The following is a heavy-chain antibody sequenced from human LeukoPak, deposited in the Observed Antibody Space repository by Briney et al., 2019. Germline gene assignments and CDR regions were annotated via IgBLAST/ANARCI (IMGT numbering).Heavy chain of an antibody. CDR1: GGSISSGGYS. Sequence: PSQTLSLTCAVSGGSISSGGYSWSWIRQPPGKGLEWIGYIYHSGSTYYNPSLKSRVTISVDTSKNQFSLKLSSVTAADTAVYYCARGFGFGELKNDYWGQGTLVTVSS. J-gene: IGHJ4*02. CDR3: ARGFGFGELKNDY. D-gene: IGHD3-10*01. V-gene: IGHV4-30-2*05. CDR2: IYHSGST.